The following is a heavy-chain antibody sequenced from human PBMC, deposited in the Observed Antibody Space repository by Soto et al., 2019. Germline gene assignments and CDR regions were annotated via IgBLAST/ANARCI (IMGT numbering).Heavy chain of an antibody. J-gene: IGHJ5*02. D-gene: IGHD3-10*01. CDR2: MNPTSRNT. Sequence: GASVKVSCKASGYTFTSYGISWVGQATGHALEWMGWMNPTSRNTGYAQKFQGRVTMTRNTSISTAYMELSSLRSEDTAVYYCARAPSITMVRGNWFDPWGQGTLVTVSS. CDR3: ARAPSITMVRGNWFDP. CDR1: GYTFTSYG. V-gene: IGHV1-8*02.